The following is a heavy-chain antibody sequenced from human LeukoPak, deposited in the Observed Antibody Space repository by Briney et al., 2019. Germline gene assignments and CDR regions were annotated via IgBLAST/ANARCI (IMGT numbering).Heavy chain of an antibody. CDR1: GYRFTSYG. Sequence: ASVKVSCKASGYRFTSYGISWVRQAPGQGLEWMGWISAYNGNTNYAQNLQGRVTMNTDTLTSTAYMDLRSLRSDDTAVYYCARDRHTAMVRPTDFDYWGQGTLVTVSS. J-gene: IGHJ4*02. V-gene: IGHV1-18*01. CDR2: ISAYNGNT. D-gene: IGHD5-18*01. CDR3: ARDRHTAMVRPTDFDY.